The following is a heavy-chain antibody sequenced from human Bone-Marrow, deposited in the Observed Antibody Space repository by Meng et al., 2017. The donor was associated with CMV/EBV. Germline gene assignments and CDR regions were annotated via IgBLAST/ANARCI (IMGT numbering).Heavy chain of an antibody. Sequence: SETLSLTCTVSGGSISSGSYYWSWIRQLPGRGLEWIGYIYYSGSTYYNPSLKSRVTISVDTSKNQFSLNLTSVTAADTAIYYCARDYDTTGYWFDPWVQGTLVTVSS. CDR1: GGSISSGSYY. D-gene: IGHD3-22*01. J-gene: IGHJ5*02. CDR2: IYYSGST. V-gene: IGHV4-31*03. CDR3: ARDYDTTGYWFDP.